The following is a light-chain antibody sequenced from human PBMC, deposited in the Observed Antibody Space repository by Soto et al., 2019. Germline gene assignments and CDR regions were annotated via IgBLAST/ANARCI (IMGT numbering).Light chain of an antibody. CDR2: GAS. CDR1: QSISSY. Sequence: DLQMTQSPSSLSASVGDRVTITCRASQSISSYLNWYQQTAGKAPKLLIYGASSLQSGVPSRFSGSGSGTDFTLIISSLQPEDFATYYCQQSYSTPWTFGQGTKVEIK. J-gene: IGKJ1*01. V-gene: IGKV1-39*01. CDR3: QQSYSTPWT.